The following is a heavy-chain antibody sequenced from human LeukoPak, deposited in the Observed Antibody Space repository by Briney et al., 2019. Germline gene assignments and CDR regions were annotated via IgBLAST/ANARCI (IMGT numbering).Heavy chain of an antibody. D-gene: IGHD3-22*01. J-gene: IGHJ4*02. V-gene: IGHV1-69*13. CDR2: IIPIFGTA. Sequence: ASVKVSCKASGGTFSSYAISWVRQAPGQGLEWMGGIIPIFGTANYAQKFQGRVTITADESTSTAYMELSSLRSEDTAVYYCARRYYYDSSGYHEYYFDYWGQGTLVTVSS. CDR3: ARRYYYDSSGYHEYYFDY. CDR1: GGTFSSYA.